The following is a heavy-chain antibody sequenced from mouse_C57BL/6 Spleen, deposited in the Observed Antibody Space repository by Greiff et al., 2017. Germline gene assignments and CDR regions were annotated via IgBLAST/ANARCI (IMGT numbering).Heavy chain of an antibody. CDR2: IDPSDSYT. D-gene: IGHD2-1*01. J-gene: IGHJ2*01. Sequence: QVQLQQPGAELVMPGASVKLSCKASGYTFTSYWMHWVKQRPGQGLEWIGEIDPSDSYTNYNQKFKGKSTLTVDKSSSTAYMQLSSRTSEDSAVYYCARQIYYGNFYFDYWGQGTTLTVSS. CDR3: ARQIYYGNFYFDY. CDR1: GYTFTSYW. V-gene: IGHV1-69*01.